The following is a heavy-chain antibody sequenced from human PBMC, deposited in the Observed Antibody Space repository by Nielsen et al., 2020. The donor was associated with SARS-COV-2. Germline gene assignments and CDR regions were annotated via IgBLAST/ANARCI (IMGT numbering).Heavy chain of an antibody. CDR3: ARETATGFLGTVDS. V-gene: IGHV4-31*03. J-gene: IGHJ4*02. CDR1: GGSISSVPYY. D-gene: IGHD2-21*02. Sequence: SETLSLTCSVSGGSISSVPYYWTWIRQHSGKGLEWIGYIYYIGGTYYNPSLKSRVNISLDTSKNQFSLQLNSVTAADTAVYFCARETATGFLGTVDSWGQGVLVTVSS. CDR2: IYYIGGT.